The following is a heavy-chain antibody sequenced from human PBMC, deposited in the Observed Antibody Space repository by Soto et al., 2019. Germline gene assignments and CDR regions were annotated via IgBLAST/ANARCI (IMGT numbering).Heavy chain of an antibody. CDR1: GFTFSSYW. D-gene: IGHD6-19*01. V-gene: IGHV3-7*05. J-gene: IGHJ5*02. Sequence: EVQLVDSGGGLVQPGGSLRLSCAASGFTFSSYWMSWVRKAPGKGLEYVASIKEDGSEKYYVDSVKGRFTISRDDAKNSLYLQMNSLRVEDTAVYYCTRNLGWGWFDPWGQGTLVTVSS. CDR2: IKEDGSEK. CDR3: TRNLGWGWFDP.